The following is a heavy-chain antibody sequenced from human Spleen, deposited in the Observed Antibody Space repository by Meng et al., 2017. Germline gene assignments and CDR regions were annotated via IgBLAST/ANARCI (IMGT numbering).Heavy chain of an antibody. CDR3: ARGPTTMAHDFDY. J-gene: IGHJ4*02. Sequence: QVQLRQLGAGLLNPSETLSLTCVVSCGSFSDYYWSWIRQPPGKGLEWIGEINHSGSTNYNPSLESRATISVDTSQNNLSLKLSSVTAADSAVYYCARGPTTMAHDFDYWGQGTLVTVSS. D-gene: IGHD4-11*01. CDR1: CGSFSDYY. V-gene: IGHV4-34*01. CDR2: INHSGST.